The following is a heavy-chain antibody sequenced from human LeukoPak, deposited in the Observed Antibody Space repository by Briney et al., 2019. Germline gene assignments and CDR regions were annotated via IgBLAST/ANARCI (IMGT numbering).Heavy chain of an antibody. V-gene: IGHV1-18*01. D-gene: IGHD2-2*01. J-gene: IGHJ6*03. CDR2: ISAYNGNT. CDR1: GYTLTSYG. Sequence: ASVKVSCKASGYTLTSYGISWVRQAPGQGLEWMGWISAYNGNTRYAQKLQGRVTMTTDSSTSTAYMALRSLRPDDTAVYYCARGPIIDIVVIPAAADYYHMDVWGKGTTVTVSS. CDR3: ARGPIIDIVVIPAAADYYHMDV.